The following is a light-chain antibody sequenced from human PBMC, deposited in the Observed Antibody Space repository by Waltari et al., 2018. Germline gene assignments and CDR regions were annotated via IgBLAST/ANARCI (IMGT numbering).Light chain of an antibody. V-gene: IGKV3-11*01. CDR1: QSVSRY. CDR2: DAS. CDR3: QRRGHWPPGAT. J-gene: IGKJ3*01. Sequence: EIVLTQSPATLSLSPGERATLSCRASQSVSRYLAWYQQKPGQAPRLLIYDASNRATGIPARFSGSGSGTDFTLTISSLEPEDFAVYYCQRRGHWPPGATFGPGTRVDIK.